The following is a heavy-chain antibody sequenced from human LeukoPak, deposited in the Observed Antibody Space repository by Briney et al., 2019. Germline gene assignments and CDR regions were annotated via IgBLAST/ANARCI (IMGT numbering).Heavy chain of an antibody. J-gene: IGHJ5*02. D-gene: IGHD4-23*01. CDR2: IYSGGST. CDR1: GFTFSSYA. V-gene: IGHV3-53*01. CDR3: ARDQFDYGGKRFRPSPP. Sequence: PGGSLRLSCAASGFTFSSYAMSWVRQAPGKGLEWVSVIYSGGSTYYADSVKGRFTISRDNSKNTLYLQMNSLRAEDTAVYYCARDQFDYGGKRFRPSPPWGQGTLVTVSS.